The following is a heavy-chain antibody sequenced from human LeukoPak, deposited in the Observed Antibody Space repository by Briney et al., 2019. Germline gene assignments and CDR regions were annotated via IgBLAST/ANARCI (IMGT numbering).Heavy chain of an antibody. J-gene: IGHJ5*02. Sequence: GGSLRLSCAASGFTFSNYNMNCVRQAPGKGLEWVSSISSSSSYIYYADSVKGRFTISRDNAKNSLYLQMNSLRAEDTAVYYCAGQVHSAYDGWFDPWGQGTLVTVSS. CDR3: AGQVHSAYDGWFDP. CDR1: GFTFSNYN. D-gene: IGHD5-12*01. V-gene: IGHV3-21*01. CDR2: ISSSSSYI.